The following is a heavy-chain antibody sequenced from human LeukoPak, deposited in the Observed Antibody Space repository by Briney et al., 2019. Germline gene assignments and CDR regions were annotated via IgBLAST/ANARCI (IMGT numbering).Heavy chain of an antibody. J-gene: IGHJ4*02. V-gene: IGHV4-31*03. CDR2: IYYTGST. D-gene: IGHD2-8*02. CDR3: ARERFAGGYRYLDY. Sequence: SETLSLTCTVSGGSINSGGYFWNWIRQHPGRGLEWIGSIYYTGSTSYYPSLKSRLTISIATSKNRFSLRLNSVIAADTAVYYCARERFAGGYRYLDYWGQGTLVTVSS. CDR1: GGSINSGGYF.